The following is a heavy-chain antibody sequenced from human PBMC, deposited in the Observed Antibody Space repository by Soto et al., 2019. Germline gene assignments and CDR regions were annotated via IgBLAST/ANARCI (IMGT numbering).Heavy chain of an antibody. CDR3: ARDKFKDTAMVEAPFDY. CDR2: IIPIFGTA. CDR1: GGTFSSYA. D-gene: IGHD5-18*01. Sequence: QVQLVQSGAEVKKPGSSVKVSCKASGGTFSSYAISWVRQAPGQGLEWMGGIIPIFGTANYAQKFQGRVTMTAXXSXSRXYMELSSLRSEDTAVYYCARDKFKDTAMVEAPFDYWGQGTLVTVSS. J-gene: IGHJ4*02. V-gene: IGHV1-69*12.